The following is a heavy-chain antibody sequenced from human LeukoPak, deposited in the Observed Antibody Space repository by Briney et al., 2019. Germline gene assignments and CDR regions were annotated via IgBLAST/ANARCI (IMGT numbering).Heavy chain of an antibody. CDR3: ARVGSRYCSSTSCYTAFDY. D-gene: IGHD2-2*02. V-gene: IGHV1-69*01. J-gene: IGHJ4*02. CDR2: IIPIFDTA. Sequence: SVKVSCKASGGTFSSYAISWVRQAPGQGLEWMGGIIPIFDTANYAQKFQGRVTITADESTSTAYMELSSLRSEDTAVYYCARVGSRYCSSTSCYTAFDYWGQGTLVTVSS. CDR1: GGTFSSYA.